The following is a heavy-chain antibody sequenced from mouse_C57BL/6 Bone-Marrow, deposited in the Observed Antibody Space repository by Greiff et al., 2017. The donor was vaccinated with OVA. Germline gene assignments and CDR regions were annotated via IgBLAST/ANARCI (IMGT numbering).Heavy chain of an antibody. Sequence: EVKVVESGGGLVKPGGSLKLSCAASGFTFSSYAMSWVRQTPEKRLEWVATISDGGSYTYYPDHVQGRFTISRDNAKNNLYLQMSHLKSEDTAMYYCARDGYYSKDYWGQGTTLTVSS. CDR2: ISDGGSYT. V-gene: IGHV5-4*01. CDR1: GFTFSSYA. CDR3: ARDGYYSKDY. D-gene: IGHD2-12*01. J-gene: IGHJ2*01.